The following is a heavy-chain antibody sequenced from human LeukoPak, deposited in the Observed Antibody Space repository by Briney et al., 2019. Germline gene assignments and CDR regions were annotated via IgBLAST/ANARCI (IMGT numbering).Heavy chain of an antibody. CDR1: GGSFSGYY. V-gene: IGHV4-34*01. Sequence: SETLSLTCAVYGGSFSGYYWSWIRQPPGKGLEWIGEINHSGSTNYNPSLKSRVTISVDTSKNQFSLKLSSVTAADTAVYYCARVGQQLVYWYFDLWGSGTLVTVSS. CDR2: INHSGST. J-gene: IGHJ2*01. CDR3: ARVGQQLVYWYFDL. D-gene: IGHD6-6*01.